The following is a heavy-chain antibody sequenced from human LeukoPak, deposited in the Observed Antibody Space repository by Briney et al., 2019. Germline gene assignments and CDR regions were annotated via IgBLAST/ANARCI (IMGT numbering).Heavy chain of an antibody. CDR1: GGSISSGDYY. D-gene: IGHD4-17*01. CDR3: ARDVREVTTFDY. CDR2: IYYSGST. V-gene: IGHV4-30-4*01. J-gene: IGHJ4*02. Sequence: PSETLSLTCTVSGGSISSGDYYWSWIRQPPGKGLEWIGYIYYSGSTYYNPSLKSRVTISVDTSKNQFSLKLSSVTAADTAVYYCARDVREVTTFDYWGQGTPVTVSS.